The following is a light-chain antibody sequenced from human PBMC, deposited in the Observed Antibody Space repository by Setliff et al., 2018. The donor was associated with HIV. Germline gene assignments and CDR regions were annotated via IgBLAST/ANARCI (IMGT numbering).Light chain of an antibody. J-gene: IGLJ2*01. CDR3: CSYATSNNGGV. V-gene: IGLV2-14*01. CDR2: DVS. Sequence: QSALDQPASVSGSPGQSITISCTGSSSDVGGYDYVSWYQQYPGKAPKLLIFDVSHRRSGISNRFSGSKSDHTASLTISGLQPEDEADYYCCSYATSNNGGVFGGGTQLTVL. CDR1: SSDVGGYDY.